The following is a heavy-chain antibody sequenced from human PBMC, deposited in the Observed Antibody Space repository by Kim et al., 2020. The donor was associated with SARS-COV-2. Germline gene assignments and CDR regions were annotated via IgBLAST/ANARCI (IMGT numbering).Heavy chain of an antibody. Sequence: ASVKVSCKASGYTFTSYAMHWVRQAPGQRLEWMGWINAGNGNTKYSQKFQGRVTITRDTSASTAYMELSSLRSEDTAVYYCARDRGYGGWTPYYYYGMDVWGQGTTVTVSS. D-gene: IGHD6-19*01. CDR3: ARDRGYGGWTPYYYYGMDV. J-gene: IGHJ6*02. CDR2: INAGNGNT. CDR1: GYTFTSYA. V-gene: IGHV1-3*01.